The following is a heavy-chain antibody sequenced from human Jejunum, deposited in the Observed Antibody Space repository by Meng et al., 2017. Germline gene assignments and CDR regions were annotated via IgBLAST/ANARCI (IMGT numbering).Heavy chain of an antibody. D-gene: IGHD3-22*01. Sequence: GGSLRLSCAASGFTFSSYSMNWVRQAPGKGLEWVSSISSSGDYIYYADSVKGRFTISRDDAKNSVYLQMDSLRVEDTAVYYCATGSLLGMVVVVIITGADYWGQGTLVTVSS. CDR2: ISSSGDYI. CDR1: GFTFSSYS. V-gene: IGHV3-21*01. CDR3: ATGSLLGMVVVVIITGADY. J-gene: IGHJ4*02.